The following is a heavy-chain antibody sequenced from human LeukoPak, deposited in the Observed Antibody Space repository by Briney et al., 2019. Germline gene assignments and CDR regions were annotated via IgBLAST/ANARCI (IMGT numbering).Heavy chain of an antibody. CDR1: GFTFSSYS. V-gene: IGHV3-23*01. D-gene: IGHD3-22*01. CDR2: ISGSGGST. Sequence: PGGSLRLSCAASGFTFSSYSMNWVRQAPGKGLEWVSAISGSGGSTYYADSVKGRFTISRDNSKNTLYLQMNSLRAEDTAVYYCAKKNRGDYYDSSGYFDYWGQGTLVTVSS. CDR3: AKKNRGDYYDSSGYFDY. J-gene: IGHJ4*02.